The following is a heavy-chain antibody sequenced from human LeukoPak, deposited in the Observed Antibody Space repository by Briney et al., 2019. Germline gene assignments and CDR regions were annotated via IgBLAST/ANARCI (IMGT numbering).Heavy chain of an antibody. CDR1: GGSISSSSYY. J-gene: IGHJ5*02. Sequence: NPSETLSLTCTVSGGSISSSSYYWGWIRQPPGKGLEWIGSIYYSGSTYYNPSLKSRVTISVDTSKNQFSLKLSSVTAADTAVYYCARETYYYDSSGYYYDWFDPWGQGTLVTVSS. V-gene: IGHV4-39*07. D-gene: IGHD3-22*01. CDR3: ARETYYYDSSGYYYDWFDP. CDR2: IYYSGST.